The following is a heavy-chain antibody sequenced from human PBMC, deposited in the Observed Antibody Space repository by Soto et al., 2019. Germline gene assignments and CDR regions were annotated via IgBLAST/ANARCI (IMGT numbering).Heavy chain of an antibody. CDR2: IIPIFGTA. D-gene: IGHD6-19*01. J-gene: IGHJ6*02. V-gene: IGHV1-69*01. CDR1: XGTFSSYA. CDR3: ARVTYSSGWYAGWSYYYYYGMDV. Sequence: QVQLVQSGAEVKKPGSSVKVSCKASXGTFSSYAISWVRQAPGQGLEWMGGIIPIFGTANYAQKFQGRVTITADESTSTAYMELSSLRSEDTAVYYCARVTYSSGWYAGWSYYYYYGMDVWGQGTTVTVSS.